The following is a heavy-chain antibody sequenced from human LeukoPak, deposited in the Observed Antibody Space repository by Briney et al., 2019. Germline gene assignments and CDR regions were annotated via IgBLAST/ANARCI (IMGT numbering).Heavy chain of an antibody. CDR2: ISYDGSNK. D-gene: IGHD2-15*01. CDR1: GFTFSNYG. J-gene: IGHJ4*02. V-gene: IGHV3-30*03. CDR3: ARVASKQLLDY. Sequence: PGGSLRLSCAASGFTFSNYGMHWVRQAPGKGLEWVAVISYDGSNKYYADSVKGRFTISRDNSKNTLYLQMNSLRAEDTAVYYCARVASKQLLDYWGQGTLVTVSS.